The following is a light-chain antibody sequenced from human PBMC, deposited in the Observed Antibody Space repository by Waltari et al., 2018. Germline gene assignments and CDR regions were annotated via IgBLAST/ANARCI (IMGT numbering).Light chain of an antibody. CDR1: QSVSSN. CDR3: QQYNNWPIT. J-gene: IGKJ5*01. V-gene: IGKV3-15*01. CDR2: GAS. Sequence: EIVMTQSPATRSVSPGQRATLSCRASQSVSSNLAWYQQKPGQGPRLLIYGASTRANGIPARFSGSGSGTEFTLTISSLQSEDFAVYYCQQYNNWPITFGQGTRLEIK.